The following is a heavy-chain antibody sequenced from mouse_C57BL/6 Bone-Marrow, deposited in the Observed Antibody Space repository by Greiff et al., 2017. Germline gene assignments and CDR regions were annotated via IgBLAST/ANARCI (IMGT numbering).Heavy chain of an antibody. V-gene: IGHV1-26*01. CDR2: INPNNGGT. D-gene: IGHD1-1*01. CDR1: GYTFTDYY. CDR3: ARTGRVVATGYFDY. Sequence: EVQLQQSGPELVKPGASVKISCKASGYTFTDYYMNWVKQSHGKSLEWIGDINPNNGGTSYNQKFKGKATLTVDKSSSTAYMELRSLTSEDSAVYYCARTGRVVATGYFDYWDQGTTLTVSS. J-gene: IGHJ2*01.